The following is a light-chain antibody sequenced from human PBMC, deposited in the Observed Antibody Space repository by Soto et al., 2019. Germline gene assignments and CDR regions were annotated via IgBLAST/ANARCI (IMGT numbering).Light chain of an antibody. V-gene: IGKV3-15*01. CDR3: QQHENWPLT. Sequence: EIVMTQSPATLSVSPGETATLSCRASQSVGSNLAWYQQKPGQSPSLLIYAISTRATGIPTRFSGSGSGTEFTLTISSLQSEDFAVYFCQQHENWPLTFGGGTKVDIK. J-gene: IGKJ4*01. CDR2: AIS. CDR1: QSVGSN.